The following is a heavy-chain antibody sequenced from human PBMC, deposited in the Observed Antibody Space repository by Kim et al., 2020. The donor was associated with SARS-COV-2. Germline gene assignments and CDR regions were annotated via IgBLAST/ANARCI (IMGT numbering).Heavy chain of an antibody. J-gene: IGHJ4*02. Sequence: GGSLRLSCAASGFTFSSYAMSWVRQAPGKGLEWVSAISGSGGSTYYADSVKGRFTISRDNSKNTLYLQMNSLRAEDTAVYYCAKDRGGVWGSYPDGLIDYWGQGTLVTVSS. CDR3: AKDRGGVWGSYPDGLIDY. CDR1: GFTFSSYA. CDR2: ISGSGGST. V-gene: IGHV3-23*01. D-gene: IGHD3-16*02.